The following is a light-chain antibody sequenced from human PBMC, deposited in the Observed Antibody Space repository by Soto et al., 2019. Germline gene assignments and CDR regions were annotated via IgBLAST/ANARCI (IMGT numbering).Light chain of an antibody. V-gene: IGKV1-5*01. CDR1: QSISTY. CDR3: QQYGT. CDR2: DAS. Sequence: DIQMTQSPSSLSASIGDTVTITCRANQSISTYLNWYQQKPGTAPNLLIYDASSLESGVPSRFSGSGSGTEFTLTISSLQPDDFAAYYCQQYGTFGQGTRWIS. J-gene: IGKJ1*01.